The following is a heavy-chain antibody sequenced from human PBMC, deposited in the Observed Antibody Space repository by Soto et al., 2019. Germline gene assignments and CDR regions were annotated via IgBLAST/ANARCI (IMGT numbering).Heavy chain of an antibody. D-gene: IGHD2-21*02. CDR1: GFTFSSYA. V-gene: IGHV3-64*01. Sequence: EVQLVESGGGLVQPGGSLRLSFAASGFTFSSYAMHWVRQAPGKGLEYVSAISSKGGSTYYASSVKGRFTISRDNSXXTLYLQMGSLRAEDMAVYYCARGVVVVTATFGMDVWGQGTTVTVSS. CDR3: ARGVVVVTATFGMDV. CDR2: ISSKGGST. J-gene: IGHJ6*02.